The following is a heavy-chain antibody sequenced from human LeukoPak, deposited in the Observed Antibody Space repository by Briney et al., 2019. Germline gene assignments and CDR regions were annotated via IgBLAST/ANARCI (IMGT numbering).Heavy chain of an antibody. CDR2: IYYSGST. D-gene: IGHD6-13*01. CDR1: GGSISSYY. J-gene: IGHJ4*02. Sequence: PSETLSLTCTVSGGSISSYYWSWIRQPPGKGLEWIGYIYYSGSTNYNPSLKSRVTISVDTSKNQFSLKLSSVTAADTAVYYCARITPHPWYSSSWEGAANFDYWGQGTLVTVSS. CDR3: ARITPHPWYSSSWEGAANFDY. V-gene: IGHV4-59*01.